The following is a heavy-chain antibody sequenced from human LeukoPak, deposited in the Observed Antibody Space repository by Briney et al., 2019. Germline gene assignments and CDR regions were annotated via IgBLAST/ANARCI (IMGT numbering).Heavy chain of an antibody. Sequence: ESGPTLVGPTQTLTLTCTFSGFSLSTSGMCVSWIRQPPGKALEWLARLDWDDDKYYSTSLKTRLTISKDTSKNQVVLTMTNMDPVDTATYYCARTHDVGGGWYVGDYLGQGTLVTVSS. CDR3: ARTHDVGGGWYVGDY. CDR2: LDWDDDK. V-gene: IGHV2-70*11. CDR1: GFSLSTSGMC. J-gene: IGHJ4*02. D-gene: IGHD6-19*01.